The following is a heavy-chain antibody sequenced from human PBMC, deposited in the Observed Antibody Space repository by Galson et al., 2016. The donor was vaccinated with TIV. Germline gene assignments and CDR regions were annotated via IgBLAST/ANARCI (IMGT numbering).Heavy chain of an antibody. CDR1: GYTFTSYY. CDR3: ARDGYRFGNYFDF. V-gene: IGHV1-46*01. J-gene: IGHJ4*02. Sequence: SVKVSCKASGYTFTSYYMHWVRQAPGRGLEWMGIINPSGGSTTYAQKFQSRVTMTRDMSTTTVHMELSSMRSEDTAAYYCARDGYRFGNYFDFWGQGTLVTVSS. D-gene: IGHD5-12*01. CDR2: INPSGGST.